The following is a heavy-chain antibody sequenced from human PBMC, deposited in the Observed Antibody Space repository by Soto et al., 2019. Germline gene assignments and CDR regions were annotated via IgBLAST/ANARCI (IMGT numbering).Heavy chain of an antibody. CDR1: GYTFTGYY. CDR3: ATDQENYYQSSGYYYAY. Sequence: QVQLVQSGAEVKKPGASVKVSCKGSGYTFTGYYIHWVRQAPGQWLEWMGYINPNSGGTNYAQKFQGRVTMTRDTSISTVYMELSRLRSDDTAVYWCATDQENYYQSSGYYYAYWGQGTLVTVSS. V-gene: IGHV1-2*02. D-gene: IGHD3-22*01. J-gene: IGHJ4*02. CDR2: INPNSGGT.